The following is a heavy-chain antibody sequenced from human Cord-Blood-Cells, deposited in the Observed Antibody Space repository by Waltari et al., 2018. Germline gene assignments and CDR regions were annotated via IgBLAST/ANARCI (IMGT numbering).Heavy chain of an antibody. CDR1: GSNLTELS. D-gene: IGHD6-13*01. J-gene: IGHJ6*02. V-gene: IGHV1-24*01. Sequence: QVQLVQYGAEVKKPGASVKVSCKVSGSNLTELSMHWVRPATGKGLEWMGGFDPEDGETIYAQKFQGRVTMTEDTSTDTAYMELSSLRSEDTAVYYCATDRGGSSWYYYGMDVWGQGTTVTVSS. CDR2: FDPEDGET. CDR3: ATDRGGSSWYYYGMDV.